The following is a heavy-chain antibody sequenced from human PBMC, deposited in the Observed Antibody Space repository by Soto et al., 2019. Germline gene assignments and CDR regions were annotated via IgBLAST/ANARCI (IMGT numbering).Heavy chain of an antibody. CDR3: ARERIGEDYYYGMDV. CDR2: VFYSGTT. D-gene: IGHD2-21*01. J-gene: IGHJ6*02. CDR1: GASLTKSY. Sequence: QVQLQESGPGLVKTSETLSLTCNVSGASLTKSYWSWIRQPPGKGLEWIGNVFYSGTTRYNPTLKSRVSMSVDTTKRHFSLRLSFVTAADTTVYYSARERIGEDYYYGMDVWGQGTTVTVSS. V-gene: IGHV4-59*01.